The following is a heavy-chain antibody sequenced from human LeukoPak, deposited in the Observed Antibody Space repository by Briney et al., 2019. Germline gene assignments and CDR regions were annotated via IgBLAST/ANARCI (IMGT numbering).Heavy chain of an antibody. CDR1: GFTVSSNY. CDR2: IYSGGST. J-gene: IGHJ4*02. V-gene: IGHV3-53*01. D-gene: IGHD1-26*01. CDR3: ARDLTGSYYFDY. Sequence: LGGSLRLSCAASGFTVSSNYMSWVRQAPGKGLEWVSVIYSGGSTYYADSVKGRFTISRDNSKNTLYLQMNSLRAEDTAVYYCARDLTGSYYFDYWGQGTPVTVSS.